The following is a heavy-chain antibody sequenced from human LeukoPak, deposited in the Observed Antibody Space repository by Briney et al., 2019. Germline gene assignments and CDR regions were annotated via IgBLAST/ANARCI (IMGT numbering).Heavy chain of an antibody. CDR1: GGSFSGYY. CDR2: INHSGST. D-gene: IGHD3-9*01. CDR3: ARRHYDILTGYYYYFDY. V-gene: IGHV4-34*01. J-gene: IGHJ4*02. Sequence: SETLSLTCAVYGGSFSGYYWSWLRHPPGKGLEWSGEINHSGSTNYNPSLKSRVTISVDTSKNQFSLKLSSVTAADTAVYYCARRHYDILTGYYYYFDYWGQGTLVTVSS.